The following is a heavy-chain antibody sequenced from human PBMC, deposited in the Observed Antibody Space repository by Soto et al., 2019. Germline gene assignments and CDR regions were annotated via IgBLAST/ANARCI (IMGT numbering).Heavy chain of an antibody. CDR1: GFTFSSYW. J-gene: IGHJ2*01. V-gene: IGHV3-7*01. D-gene: IGHD3-16*02. CDR3: ARSYYDYIWGSYRYGYFDL. Sequence: EVQLVESGGGLVQPGGSLRLSCAASGFTFSSYWMSWVRQAPGKGLEWVANIKQDGSEKYYVDSVKGRFTISRDNAKNSLYLQMNSLRAEDTAVYYCARSYYDYIWGSYRYGYFDLWGRGTLVTVSS. CDR2: IKQDGSEK.